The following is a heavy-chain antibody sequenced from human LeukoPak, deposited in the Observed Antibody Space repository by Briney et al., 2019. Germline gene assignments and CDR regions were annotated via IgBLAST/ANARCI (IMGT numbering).Heavy chain of an antibody. CDR2: IWYDGSNK. V-gene: IGHV3-33*01. D-gene: IGHD4-17*01. CDR1: GFTFSSYS. Sequence: GGSLRLSCAASGFTFSSYSMHWVRQAPRKGLEWVAVIWYDGSNKYYADSVKGRFTISRDNSKNTLYLQMNSLRAEDTAVYYCARDSFHDYGDHYFDYWGQGTLVTVSS. J-gene: IGHJ4*02. CDR3: ARDSFHDYGDHYFDY.